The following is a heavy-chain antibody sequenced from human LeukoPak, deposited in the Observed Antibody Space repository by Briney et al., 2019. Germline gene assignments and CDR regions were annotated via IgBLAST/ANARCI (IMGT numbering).Heavy chain of an antibody. J-gene: IGHJ4*02. CDR2: IYYSGST. Sequence: SQTLSLTCTVSGGSISSGDYYWNWIRQPPGKGLEWIGCIYYSGSTYYNPSLKSRVIISVDTSKNQFALKLNSVTAADTAVYYCARVRPYYGGPRMGSDFDYWGQGTLVTVSS. V-gene: IGHV4-30-4*01. D-gene: IGHD4-23*01. CDR1: GGSISSGDYY. CDR3: ARVRPYYGGPRMGSDFDY.